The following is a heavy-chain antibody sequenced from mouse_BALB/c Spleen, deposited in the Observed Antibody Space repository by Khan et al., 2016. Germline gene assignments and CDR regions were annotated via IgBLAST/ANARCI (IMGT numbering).Heavy chain of an antibody. V-gene: IGHV9-3*02. CDR3: AKWGYEYAWFAY. CDR2: IDTNTGEP. J-gene: IGHJ3*01. Sequence: QIQLVPSGPELKKPGEIVKISCKASGYSFTNYGMNWVKQAPGKGLKWMGWIDTNTGEPTYAEDFKGRFAFSLETSAITADLQINNLKNDDTATYFCAKWGYEYAWFAYWGQGTLVTVSA. CDR1: GYSFTNYG. D-gene: IGHD2-4*01.